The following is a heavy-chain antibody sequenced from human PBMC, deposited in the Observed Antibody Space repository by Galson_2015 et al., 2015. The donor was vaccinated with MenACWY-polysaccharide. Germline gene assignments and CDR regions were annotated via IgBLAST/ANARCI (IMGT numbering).Heavy chain of an antibody. J-gene: IGHJ5*02. CDR3: AGIPATETSYGWFDP. CDR2: IYYNGRS. CDR1: GASISSGSHY. V-gene: IGHV4-31*11. D-gene: IGHD4-17*01. Sequence: TLSLTCAVSGASISSGSHYWSWFRQYPGKNLEWIAYIYYNGRSNYNPSLRSRVSISMDMSKNQFSLNLGSVTAADMAVYFCAGIPATETSYGWFDPWGQGTLVTVSS.